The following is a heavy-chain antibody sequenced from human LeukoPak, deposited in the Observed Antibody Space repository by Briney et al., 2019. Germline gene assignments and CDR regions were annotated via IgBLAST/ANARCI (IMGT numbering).Heavy chain of an antibody. CDR2: ISSSSSYI. CDR1: GSTFSSYS. D-gene: IGHD2-15*01. Sequence: GGSLRLSCAASGSTFSSYSMNWVRQAPGKGLEWVSSISSSSSYIYYADSVKGRFTISRDNAKNSLYLQMNSLRAEDTAVYYCMVVAATKDSFDYWGQGTLVTVSS. CDR3: MVVAATKDSFDY. V-gene: IGHV3-21*01. J-gene: IGHJ4*02.